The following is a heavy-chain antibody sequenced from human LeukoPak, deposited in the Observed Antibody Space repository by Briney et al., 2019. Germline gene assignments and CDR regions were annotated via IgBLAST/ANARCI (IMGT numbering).Heavy chain of an antibody. CDR3: ARSFFSVTKTSRSTFDY. J-gene: IGHJ4*02. V-gene: IGHV4-39*07. CDR1: GGSISSSSYY. Sequence: SETLSLTCTVSGGSISSSSYYWGWIRQPPGKGLEWIGSIYYSGSTYYNPSLKSRVTISVDTSKNQFSLKLSSVTAADTAVYYCARSFFSVTKTSRSTFDYWGQGTLVTVSS. D-gene: IGHD4-17*01. CDR2: IYYSGST.